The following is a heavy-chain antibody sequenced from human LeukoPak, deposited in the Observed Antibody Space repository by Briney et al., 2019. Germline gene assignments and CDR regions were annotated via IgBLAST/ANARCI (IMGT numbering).Heavy chain of an antibody. CDR2: ISGSGGST. V-gene: IGHV3-23*01. D-gene: IGHD3-9*01. Sequence: GGSLRLSCAASGFTFSSYAMSWVRQAPGKGLEWVSAISGSGGSTYYADSVKGRFTISRDNSKNTLYLQMNSLRAEDTAVYYCARDDHYDILTGYYTAHSDYWGQGTLVTVSS. J-gene: IGHJ4*02. CDR1: GFTFSSYA. CDR3: ARDDHYDILTGYYTAHSDY.